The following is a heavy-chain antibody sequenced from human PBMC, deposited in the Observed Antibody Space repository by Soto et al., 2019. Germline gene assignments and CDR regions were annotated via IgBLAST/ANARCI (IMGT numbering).Heavy chain of an antibody. Sequence: GGSLRLSCSASGFTFSSYAMHWVRQAPGKGLEYVSAISSNGGSTYYADSVKGRFTISRDNSKNTLYLQMSSLRAEDTAVYYCVKSLRPQGGYFDYWGQGTLVTVSA. CDR2: ISSNGGST. D-gene: IGHD2-15*01. CDR3: VKSLRPQGGYFDY. J-gene: IGHJ4*02. V-gene: IGHV3-64D*08. CDR1: GFTFSSYA.